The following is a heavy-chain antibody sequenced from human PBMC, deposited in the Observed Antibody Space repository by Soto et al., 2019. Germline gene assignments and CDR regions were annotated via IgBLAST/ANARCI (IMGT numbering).Heavy chain of an antibody. Sequence: QVQLVQSGAEVKKPGASVKVSGKASGYTFTSYGISWVRQAPGQGLEWMGWISAYNGNTNYAQKLQGRVTRTTDTYTSTTYMELRSLRSDDTAVYYCGRGRGFSMVRGDFDYRGQGTLVTVSS. CDR1: GYTFTSYG. D-gene: IGHD3-10*01. J-gene: IGHJ4*02. CDR2: ISAYNGNT. V-gene: IGHV1-18*01. CDR3: GRGRGFSMVRGDFDY.